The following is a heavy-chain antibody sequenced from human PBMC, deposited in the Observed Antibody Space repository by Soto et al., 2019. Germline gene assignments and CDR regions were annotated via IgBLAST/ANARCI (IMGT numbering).Heavy chain of an antibody. CDR2: INPNSGGT. Sequence: ASVKVSCKASGYTFTGYYMYWVRQAPGQGLEWMGWINPNSGGTNYAQKFQGWVTMTRDTSISTAYMELSRLRSDDTAVYYCARGPPLDYYFDYWGQGTLVTVSS. CDR3: ARGPPLDYYFDY. CDR1: GYTFTGYY. V-gene: IGHV1-2*04. J-gene: IGHJ4*02.